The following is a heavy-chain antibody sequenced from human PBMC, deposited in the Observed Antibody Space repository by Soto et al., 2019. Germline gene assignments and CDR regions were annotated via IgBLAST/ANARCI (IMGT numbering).Heavy chain of an antibody. CDR3: ARGKIYDSSGYYFPGPNWFDP. Sequence: SVKVSCKASGGTFSSYAISWVRQAPGQGLEWMGGIIPIFGTANYAQKFQGRVTITADKSTSTAYMELSSLRSEDTAVYYCARGKIYDSSGYYFPGPNWFDPWGQGTLVTVSS. J-gene: IGHJ5*02. CDR2: IIPIFGTA. V-gene: IGHV1-69*06. D-gene: IGHD3-22*01. CDR1: GGTFSSYA.